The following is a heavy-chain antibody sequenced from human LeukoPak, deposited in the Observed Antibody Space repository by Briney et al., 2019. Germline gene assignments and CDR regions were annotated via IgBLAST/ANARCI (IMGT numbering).Heavy chain of an antibody. CDR1: GFTFSSYS. J-gene: IGHJ6*03. Sequence: PGGSLRLSCAASGFTFSSYSMNWVRQAPGKGLEWVSSISSSSSYIYYADSVKGRFTISRDNAKNSLYLQMNSLRAEDTAVYYCARDTIFSSSGCYYYYYYYMDVWGKGTTVTVSS. CDR3: ARDTIFSSSGCYYYYYYYMDV. V-gene: IGHV3-21*01. CDR2: ISSSSSYI. D-gene: IGHD2-2*01.